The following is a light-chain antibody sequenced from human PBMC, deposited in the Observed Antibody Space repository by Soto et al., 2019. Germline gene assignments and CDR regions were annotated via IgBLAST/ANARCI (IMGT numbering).Light chain of an antibody. CDR3: QQYDSSTGWT. V-gene: IGKV3-20*01. Sequence: EIVLTQSPGTLSLSRGERATLSGRASQSVFSNYLDWSQQKPGQAPRLLMYGASRRATGIPDRFSGSGSGTDCTLTISRLEPEDFAVYYGQQYDSSTGWTFGQGTKVEIK. J-gene: IGKJ1*01. CDR1: QSVFSNY. CDR2: GAS.